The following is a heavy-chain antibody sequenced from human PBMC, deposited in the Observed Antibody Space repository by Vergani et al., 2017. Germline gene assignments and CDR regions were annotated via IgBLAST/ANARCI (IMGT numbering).Heavy chain of an antibody. D-gene: IGHD5-12*01. V-gene: IGHV1-69*04. Sequence: QVQLVQSGAEVKKPGSSVKVSCKASGGPFSSYAISWVRQAPGQGLEWMGRIIPILGIANYAQKFQGRVKITADKSTSTDYMEVRSLRSEDTAVYYCAGGYNGFGGSDYWGQGTLVTVSS. CDR2: IIPILGIA. J-gene: IGHJ4*02. CDR1: GGPFSSYA. CDR3: AGGYNGFGGSDY.